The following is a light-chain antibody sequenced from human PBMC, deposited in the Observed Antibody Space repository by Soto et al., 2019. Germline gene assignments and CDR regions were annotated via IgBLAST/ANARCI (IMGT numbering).Light chain of an antibody. CDR1: QSISNY. J-gene: IGKJ4*01. V-gene: IGKV1-39*01. Sequence: IQMTQSPSTLSGSVGDRVTITCRASQSISNYLNWYQQKPGKAPKLLIYAASSLQSGVPSRFSGSGSGTDFTLTISSLQPEDFATYYCQQLSTYPSTFGGGTKVDIK. CDR3: QQLSTYPST. CDR2: AAS.